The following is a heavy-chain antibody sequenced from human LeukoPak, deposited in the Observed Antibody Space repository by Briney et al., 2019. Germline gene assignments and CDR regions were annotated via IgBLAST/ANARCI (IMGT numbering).Heavy chain of an antibody. V-gene: IGHV4-59*01. CDR2: IFYGGST. CDR3: AREGWYYYDSSGENAFDI. CDR1: GGSISSYY. Sequence: SETLSLTCTVSGGSISSYYWSWIRQPPGKGLEWIGYIFYGGSTNYNPSLKSRVTISVDTSKNQFSLKLSSVTAADTAVYYCAREGWYYYDSSGENAFDIWGQGTMVTVS. J-gene: IGHJ3*02. D-gene: IGHD3-22*01.